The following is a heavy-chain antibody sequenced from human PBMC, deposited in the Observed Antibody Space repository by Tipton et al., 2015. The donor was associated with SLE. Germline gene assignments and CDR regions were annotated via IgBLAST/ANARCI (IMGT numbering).Heavy chain of an antibody. V-gene: IGHV3-23*01. CDR1: GFTVSSNY. CDR3: AKDLTMVQGVISDY. D-gene: IGHD3-10*01. J-gene: IGHJ4*02. Sequence: GSLRLSCAASGFTVSSNYMSWVRQAPGKGLEWVSAISGSGGSTYYADPVKGRFTISRDNSKNTLYLQMNSLRAEDTAVYYCAKDLTMVQGVISDYWGQGTLVTVSS. CDR2: ISGSGGST.